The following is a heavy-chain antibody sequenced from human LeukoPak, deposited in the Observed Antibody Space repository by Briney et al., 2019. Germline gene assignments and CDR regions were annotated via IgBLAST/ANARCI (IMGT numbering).Heavy chain of an antibody. CDR1: GFNFISYA. J-gene: IGHJ4*02. CDR2: ISYDGSNK. V-gene: IGHV3-30-3*01. Sequence: GGSLRLSCAASGFNFISYAMNWVRQAPGKGLEWVAVISYDGSNKYYADSVKGRFTISRDNSKNTLYLQMNSLRAEDTAVYYCASWGYGDYVEGFDYWGQGTLVTVSS. CDR3: ASWGYGDYVEGFDY. D-gene: IGHD4-17*01.